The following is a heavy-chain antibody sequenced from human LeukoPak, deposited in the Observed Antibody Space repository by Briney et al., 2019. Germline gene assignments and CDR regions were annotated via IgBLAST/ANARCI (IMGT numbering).Heavy chain of an antibody. V-gene: IGHV4-59*01. CDR3: ARSITPGVAVPSSWYPIYYYGMDV. J-gene: IGHJ6*02. Sequence: SETLSLTCTVSGGSISSYYWSWIRQPPGKGLEWIGYIYYSGSTNYNPSLKSRVTISVDTSKNQFSLKLSSVTAADTAVYYCARSITPGVAVPSSWYPIYYYGMDVWGQGTTVTVSS. D-gene: IGHD6-13*01. CDR1: GGSISSYY. CDR2: IYYSGST.